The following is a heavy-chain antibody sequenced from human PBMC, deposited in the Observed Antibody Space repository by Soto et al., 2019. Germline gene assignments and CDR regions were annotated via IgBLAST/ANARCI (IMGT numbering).Heavy chain of an antibody. Sequence: PSETLSLTCTVSGASMSSGGYYWTWIRQSPGKGLEWIGYIYYSGSTYYNPPLESRVAISLDTSRSQFSLTLHSVTAADTAIYYCARDRHNNFFDPWGQGTLVTVSS. J-gene: IGHJ5*02. D-gene: IGHD6-6*01. CDR1: GASMSSGGYY. CDR3: ARDRHNNFFDP. CDR2: IYYSGST. V-gene: IGHV4-31*03.